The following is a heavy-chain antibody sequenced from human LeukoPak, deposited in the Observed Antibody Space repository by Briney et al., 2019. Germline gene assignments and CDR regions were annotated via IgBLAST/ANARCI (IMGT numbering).Heavy chain of an antibody. V-gene: IGHV4-59*01. CDR2: ISYSGTT. Sequence: PSETLSLTCTVSGGSISSYYWSWIRQPPGKGLEWIGYISYSGTTNYNPSLKSRVTISIDTSKNQFSLKLSSVTAADTAVYYCARGVNWIDPWGQGTLDTVSS. D-gene: IGHD6-13*01. J-gene: IGHJ5*02. CDR3: ARGVNWIDP. CDR1: GGSISSYY.